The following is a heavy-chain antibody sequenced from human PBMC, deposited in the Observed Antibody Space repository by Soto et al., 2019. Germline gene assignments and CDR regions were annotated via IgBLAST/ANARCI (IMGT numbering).Heavy chain of an antibody. CDR2: IYYSGST. CDR1: GGSISSGGYY. D-gene: IGHD3-16*01. V-gene: IGHV4-31*03. J-gene: IGHJ5*02. Sequence: QVQLQESGPGLVKPSQTLSLTCTFSGGSISSGGYYWRWIRQHPGKGLEWIGYIYYSGSTYYNPSLKSRVTISVVTSKNQFSLKLSSVTAADTAVYYCARVGGINWFDPWGQGTLVTVSS. CDR3: ARVGGINWFDP.